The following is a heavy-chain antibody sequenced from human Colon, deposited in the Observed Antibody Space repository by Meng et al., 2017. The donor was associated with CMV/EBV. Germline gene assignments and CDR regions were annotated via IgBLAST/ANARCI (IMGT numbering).Heavy chain of an antibody. Sequence: ASVKVSSKASGYTFNSYGISWVRQAPGQGLEWLGWISAHNGYTNYARKFQGRVNMTTDTSTSTAYMDLTSLRSDDTAVYYCAKDAIVAPRGGDHWGQGTLVTVSS. CDR3: AKDAIVAPRGGDH. CDR2: ISAHNGYT. V-gene: IGHV1-18*01. CDR1: GYTFNSYG. D-gene: IGHD5-12*01. J-gene: IGHJ4*02.